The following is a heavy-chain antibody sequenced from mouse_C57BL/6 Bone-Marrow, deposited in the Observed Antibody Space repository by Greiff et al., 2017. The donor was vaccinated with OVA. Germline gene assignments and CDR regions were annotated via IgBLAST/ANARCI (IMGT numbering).Heavy chain of an antibody. CDR1: GYTFTDYE. D-gene: IGHD2-4*01. J-gene: IGHJ2*01. V-gene: IGHV1-15*01. CDR3: TRDDYDIDDY. Sequence: QVQLQQSGAELVRPGASVTLSCKASGYTFTDYEMHWVKQTPVHGLEWIGAIDPETGGTAYNQKFKGKAILTADKSSSTAYMELRSLTSEDSAGYYCTRDDYDIDDYWGQGTTLTVSS. CDR2: IDPETGGT.